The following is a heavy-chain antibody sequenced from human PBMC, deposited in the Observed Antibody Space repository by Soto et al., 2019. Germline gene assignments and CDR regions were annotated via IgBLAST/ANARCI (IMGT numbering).Heavy chain of an antibody. CDR1: GXTLAELS. Sequence: ASVKVSCKVSGXTLAELSMHWVRQAPGKGLEWMGGFDPEDGETIYAQKFQGRVTMTEDTSTDTAYMELSGLRSEDTAVYYCAISEGISWFDPWGQGTLVTVSS. J-gene: IGHJ5*02. D-gene: IGHD3-10*01. CDR3: AISEGISWFDP. V-gene: IGHV1-24*01. CDR2: FDPEDGET.